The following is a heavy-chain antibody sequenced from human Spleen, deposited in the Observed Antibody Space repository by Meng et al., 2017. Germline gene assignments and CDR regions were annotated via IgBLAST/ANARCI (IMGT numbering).Heavy chain of an antibody. CDR3: ARLQYYDSSAYLPAGYFQH. CDR1: GFTFSSYI. V-gene: IGHV3-21*01. D-gene: IGHD3-22*01. Sequence: GESLKISCAASGFTFSSYIMNWVRQAPGKGLEWVSSISSSSSSYIYYADSVQGRFTISRDNAKNSLYLQMNSLRAEDAAVYYCARLQYYDSSAYLPAGYFQHWGQGTLVTVSS. J-gene: IGHJ1*01. CDR2: ISSSSSSYI.